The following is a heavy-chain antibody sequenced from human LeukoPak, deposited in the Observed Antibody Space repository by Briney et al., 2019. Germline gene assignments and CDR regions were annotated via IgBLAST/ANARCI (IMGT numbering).Heavy chain of an antibody. CDR1: GGTFSSYA. CDR3: ARGLTDYYGSGSYYNGPPPYYYYMDV. Sequence: ASVKVSCKASGGTFSSYATSWVRQAPGQGLEWMGGIIPIFGTANYAQKFQGRVTITADESTSTAYIELSSLRSEDTAVYYCARGLTDYYGSGSYYNGPPPYYYYMDVWGKGTTVTISS. CDR2: IIPIFGTA. D-gene: IGHD3-10*01. J-gene: IGHJ6*03. V-gene: IGHV1-69*13.